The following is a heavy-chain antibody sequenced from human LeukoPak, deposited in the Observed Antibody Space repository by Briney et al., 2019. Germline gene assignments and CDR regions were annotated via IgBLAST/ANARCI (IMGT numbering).Heavy chain of an antibody. D-gene: IGHD6-13*01. CDR1: GFTFSSYS. CDR2: IGSSSSYI. CDR3: ARGTPKAAAGRKAFDY. V-gene: IGHV3-21*01. J-gene: IGHJ4*02. Sequence: PGGSLRLSCAASGFTFSSYSMNWVRQAPGKGLEWVSSIGSSSSYIYYADSVKGRFTISRDNAKNSLYLQMNSLRAEDTAVYYCARGTPKAAAGRKAFDYWGQGTLVTVSS.